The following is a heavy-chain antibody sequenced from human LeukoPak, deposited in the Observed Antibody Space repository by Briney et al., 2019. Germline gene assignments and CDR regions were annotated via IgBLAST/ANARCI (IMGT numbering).Heavy chain of an antibody. CDR3: ARGYYQKDS. Sequence: TSETLSLTCTVSGGSISRSSYYWGRIRQPPGKGLEWVSSISSSGSYIYYADSVKGRFTISRDNAKNSLYLQMNSLRAEDTAVYYCARGYYQKDSWGQGSLVTVSS. CDR2: ISSSGSYI. J-gene: IGHJ4*02. CDR1: GGSISRSS. D-gene: IGHD3-10*01. V-gene: IGHV3-21*01.